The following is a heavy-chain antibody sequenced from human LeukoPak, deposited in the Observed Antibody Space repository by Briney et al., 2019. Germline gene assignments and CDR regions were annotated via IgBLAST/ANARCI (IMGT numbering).Heavy chain of an antibody. CDR1: GFPFSASA. V-gene: IGHV3-23*01. CDR2: ILSTGTT. CDR3: ATVKYDYGDPVGWFDP. J-gene: IGHJ5*02. D-gene: IGHD4-17*01. Sequence: PGGSLRLSCAASGFPFSASAMTWVRQAPGKGLEWVSHILSTGTTYYADSVRGRFTISRDNSKNTLYLLMTSLRADDTAVYYCATVKYDYGDPVGWFDPWGQGTLVTVYS.